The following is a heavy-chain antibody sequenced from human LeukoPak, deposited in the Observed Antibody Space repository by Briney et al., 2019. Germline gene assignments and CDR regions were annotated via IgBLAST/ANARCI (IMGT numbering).Heavy chain of an antibody. J-gene: IGHJ4*02. CDR1: GGTFSSYA. CDR2: IIPIFGTA. Sequence: SVKVSCKASGGTFSSYAISWVRQAPGQGLEWMGGIIPIFGTANYAQKFQGRVTITTDESTSKAYMELSSLRSEDTAVYYCAEGLVEYSSSSSLPRPASQWGQGTLVTVSS. V-gene: IGHV1-69*05. D-gene: IGHD6-6*01. CDR3: AEGLVEYSSSSSLPRPASQ.